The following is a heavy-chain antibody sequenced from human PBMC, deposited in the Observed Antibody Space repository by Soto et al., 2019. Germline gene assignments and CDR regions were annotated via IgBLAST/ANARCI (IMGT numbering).Heavy chain of an antibody. CDR1: GFTFSSYG. V-gene: IGHV3-33*01. CDR3: ARGPLRSDAFDI. Sequence: QVQLVESGGGVVQPGRSLRLSCAASGFTFSSYGMHWVRQAPGKGLEWVAVIWYDGSNKYYADSVKGRFTISRDNSKNTLYLQMNSLRAEDTAVYYCARGPLRSDAFDIWGQGTMVTVSS. CDR2: IWYDGSNK. J-gene: IGHJ3*02. D-gene: IGHD3-16*01.